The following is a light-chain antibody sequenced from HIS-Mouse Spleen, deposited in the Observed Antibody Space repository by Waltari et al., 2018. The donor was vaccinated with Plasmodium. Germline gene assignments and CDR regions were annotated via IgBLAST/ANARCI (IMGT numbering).Light chain of an antibody. CDR2: EDS. Sequence: SYELTQPPSVSVSPGQTARITCSGDALPKKYAYWYQQKSGQAPVLVIYEDSKRPSGIPGRASGSSSGTMATLTISGAQVEDEADYYCYSTDSSGNHRVFGGGTKLIVL. V-gene: IGLV3-10*01. CDR3: YSTDSSGNHRV. J-gene: IGLJ3*02. CDR1: ALPKKY.